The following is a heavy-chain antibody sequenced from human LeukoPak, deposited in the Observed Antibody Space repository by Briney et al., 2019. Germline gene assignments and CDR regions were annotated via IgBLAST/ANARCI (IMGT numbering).Heavy chain of an antibody. V-gene: IGHV1-8*03. CDR1: GGTFSSYA. D-gene: IGHD3-3*01. CDR3: ARGEGRFLEWLPYYYYMDV. CDR2: MNPNSGNT. Sequence: ASVKVSCKASGGTFSSYAISWVRQAPGQGLEWMGWMNPNSGNTGYAQKFQGRVTTTRNTSISTAYMELSSLRSEDTAVYYCARGEGRFLEWLPYYYYMDVWGKGTTATVSS. J-gene: IGHJ6*03.